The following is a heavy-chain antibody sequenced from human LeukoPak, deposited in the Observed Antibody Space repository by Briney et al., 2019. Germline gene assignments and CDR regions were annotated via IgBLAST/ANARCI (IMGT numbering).Heavy chain of an antibody. CDR3: ARDALQLRFLEWSDYAFDI. D-gene: IGHD3-3*01. CDR1: GGTFSSYA. J-gene: IGHJ3*02. Sequence: SVKVSCKASGGTFSSYAISWVRQAPGQGLEWMGGIIPIFGTANYAQKFQGRVTITADESTSTAYMELSSLRSEDTAVYYCARDALQLRFLEWSDYAFDIWGQGTMVTVSS. CDR2: IIPIFGTA. V-gene: IGHV1-69*01.